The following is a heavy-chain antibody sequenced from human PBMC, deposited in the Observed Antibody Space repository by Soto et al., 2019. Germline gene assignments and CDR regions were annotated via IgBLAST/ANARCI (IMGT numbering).Heavy chain of an antibody. V-gene: IGHV4-4*07. Sequence: PSETLSLTCTVSGGSISSYFWTWIRQPAGKGLEWIGRIYSSGSTNYNPSLKSRVTMSVDTSKNQFSLNLSSVTAADTAVYYCARDGVGARTFDSWGQGTLVTVYS. CDR1: GGSISSYF. J-gene: IGHJ4*02. CDR3: ARDGVGARTFDS. D-gene: IGHD3-16*01. CDR2: IYSSGST.